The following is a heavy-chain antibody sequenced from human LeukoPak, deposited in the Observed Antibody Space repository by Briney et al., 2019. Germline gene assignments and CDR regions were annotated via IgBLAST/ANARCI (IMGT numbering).Heavy chain of an antibody. Sequence: SGGSLRLSCAASGFTVSSNYMSWVRQAPGKGLEWVSVIYSGGSTYYADSVKGRFTISRDNSKNTLYLQMNSLRAEDTAVYYCARDRVRETTNGYYYGMDVWGQGTTVTVSS. D-gene: IGHD4-17*01. CDR1: GFTVSSNY. CDR3: ARDRVRETTNGYYYGMDV. J-gene: IGHJ6*02. CDR2: IYSGGST. V-gene: IGHV3-66*01.